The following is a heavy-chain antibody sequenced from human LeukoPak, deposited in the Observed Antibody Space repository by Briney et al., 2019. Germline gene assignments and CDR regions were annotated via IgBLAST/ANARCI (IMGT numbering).Heavy chain of an antibody. V-gene: IGHV4-59*01. CDR2: IYYRGNT. Sequence: SLTXXXXGGSXXGYFWSWIRQPPGKGLEWIGYIYYRGNTRYNPSLSSRVTISVDTSKSQFSLKLCSVTAADTAVYYCTRVLLQGSSDYWGQGTPVTVSS. J-gene: IGHJ4*02. CDR3: TRVLLQGSSDY. CDR1: GGSXXGYF. D-gene: IGHD6-6*01.